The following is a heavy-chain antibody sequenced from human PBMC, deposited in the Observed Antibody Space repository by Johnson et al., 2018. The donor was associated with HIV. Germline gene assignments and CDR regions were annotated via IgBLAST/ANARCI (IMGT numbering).Heavy chain of an antibody. V-gene: IGHV3-30*04. Sequence: QMQLVESGGGVVQPGRSLRLSCAASGFTFSSYAMHWVRQAPGKGLEWVSIILSDGSNKYYADSVKGRFTISRDNSENTLFLQLNSLRAEDTAVYYCARERAGQHLGLDDAFDIWGQGTLVTVSS. CDR3: ARERAGQHLGLDDAFDI. D-gene: IGHD6-13*01. CDR1: GFTFSSYA. J-gene: IGHJ3*02. CDR2: ILSDGSNK.